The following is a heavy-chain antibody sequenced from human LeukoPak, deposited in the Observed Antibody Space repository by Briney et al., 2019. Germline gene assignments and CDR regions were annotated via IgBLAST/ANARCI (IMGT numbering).Heavy chain of an antibody. J-gene: IGHJ5*02. V-gene: IGHV1-8*01. CDR3: AVHLPGHYLDP. CDR1: GYTFTIYD. CDR2: MYPDSGNT. D-gene: IGHD2/OR15-2a*01. Sequence: ASVKDSCKASGYTFTIYDIKGVRQAAGQGLEWMGRMYPDSGNTDFAQKLQGRVTLSRNTSISTAYMGLSSLTSKETGVYYCAVHLPGHYLDPGGQGTLVTVSS.